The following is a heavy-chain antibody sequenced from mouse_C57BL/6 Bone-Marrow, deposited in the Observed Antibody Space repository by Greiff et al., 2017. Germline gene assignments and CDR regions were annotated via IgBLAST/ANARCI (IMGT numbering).Heavy chain of an antibody. CDR1: GYTFTSYG. J-gene: IGHJ2*01. CDR2: IYPRSGNT. V-gene: IGHV1-81*01. CDR3: ARLDYGYYYFDY. D-gene: IGHD2-2*01. Sequence: QVQLQQSGAELARPGASVKLSCKASGYTFTSYGISWVKQRTGQGLEWIGEIYPRSGNTYYNEKFKGKATLTADKSSSTAYMELRSLTSEDSAVYFCARLDYGYYYFDYWGQGTTVTVSS.